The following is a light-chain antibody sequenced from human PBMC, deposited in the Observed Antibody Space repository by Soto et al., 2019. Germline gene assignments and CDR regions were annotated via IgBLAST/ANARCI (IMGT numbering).Light chain of an antibody. J-gene: IGKJ4*01. CDR2: AAS. CDR1: QGISNY. Sequence: DIQMTQSPSSLSSSLGDRVTITCRASQGISNYLAWYQQKPGKVPKLLIYAASTLQSGVPSRFSGSGSGTDFTLTISSLQNEDVATYDCQKYNSATLTFGGGTKVDIK. V-gene: IGKV1-27*01. CDR3: QKYNSATLT.